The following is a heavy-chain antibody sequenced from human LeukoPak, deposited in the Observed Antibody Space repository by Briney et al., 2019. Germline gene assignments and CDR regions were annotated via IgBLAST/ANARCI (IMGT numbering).Heavy chain of an antibody. Sequence: ASVKVSCKASGGNFNNNAFNWVRQAPGQGLEWMGWISAYNGNTNYAQKLQGRVTMTTDTSTSTAYMELRSLRSDDTAVYYCAREGGRYYYDSSGYYSDYWGQGTLVTVSS. CDR3: AREGGRYYYDSSGYYSDY. J-gene: IGHJ4*02. CDR2: ISAYNGNT. D-gene: IGHD3-22*01. V-gene: IGHV1-18*01. CDR1: GGNFNNNA.